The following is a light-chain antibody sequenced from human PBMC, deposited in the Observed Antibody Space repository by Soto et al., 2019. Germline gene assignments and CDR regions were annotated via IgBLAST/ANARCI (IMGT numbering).Light chain of an antibody. CDR1: QSVNSN. J-gene: IGKJ4*01. CDR3: QQYINWPLN. Sequence: EIVMTQSPATLSVSPGERATLSCRASQSVNSNLAWYQQKPGQAPRLLIYGASTRATGIPGTFSGSGSVTEFTLTISSLQSEDFAVYYGQQYINWPLNFGGGTKVEIK. V-gene: IGKV3-15*01. CDR2: GAS.